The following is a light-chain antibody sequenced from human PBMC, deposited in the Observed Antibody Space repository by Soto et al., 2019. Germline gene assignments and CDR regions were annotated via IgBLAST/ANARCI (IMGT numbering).Light chain of an antibody. CDR3: QQFDSYPYT. Sequence: DIQMTQSPSTLSASVGDRVTITCRASQRIGRSLAWYQQKPGKAPKLLMYQASILESGVPSRFGGTGSDTEFTLTISSLQPDDFAIYFCQQFDSYPYTFGQGTKVEI. CDR1: QRIGRS. J-gene: IGKJ2*01. V-gene: IGKV1-5*03. CDR2: QAS.